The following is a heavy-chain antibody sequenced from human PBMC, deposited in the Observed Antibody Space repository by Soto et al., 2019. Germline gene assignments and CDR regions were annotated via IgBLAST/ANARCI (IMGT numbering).Heavy chain of an antibody. CDR2: ISWNSNTV. D-gene: IGHD5-18*01. Sequence: EVQLVESGGGLVQPGRSLRLSCTASGFAFDNYALHWVRQAPGKGLEWVSSISWNSNTVGYVESVKGRFTISRDNAKNSLYLQMNSLRSEDTALYYCATLTAALDIWGQGTMVTVSS. CDR3: ATLTAALDI. V-gene: IGHV3-9*01. CDR1: GFAFDNYA. J-gene: IGHJ3*02.